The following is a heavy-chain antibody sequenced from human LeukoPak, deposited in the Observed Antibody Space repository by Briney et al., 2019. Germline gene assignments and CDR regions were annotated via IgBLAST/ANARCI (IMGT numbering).Heavy chain of an antibody. CDR1: GYTFSSHG. Sequence: ASVKVSCKASGYTFSSHGVSWVRQAPGQGLEWMGWISAYNGNTNYAQKFQGRVTMTTDTSTSTAYMELRSLRSDDTAVYYCARGYDYGDVDYWSQGTLVTVSS. J-gene: IGHJ4*02. D-gene: IGHD4-17*01. CDR3: ARGYDYGDVDY. V-gene: IGHV1-18*01. CDR2: ISAYNGNT.